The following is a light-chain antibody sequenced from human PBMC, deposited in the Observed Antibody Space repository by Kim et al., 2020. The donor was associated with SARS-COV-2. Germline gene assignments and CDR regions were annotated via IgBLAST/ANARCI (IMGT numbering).Light chain of an antibody. CDR3: MQTLQTPYT. V-gene: IGKV2-28*01. CDR1: QSLLHSNGNNY. J-gene: IGKJ2*01. CDR2: SGS. Sequence: SASISCRSSQSLLHSNGNNYFDWYLQKPGQSPQLLIYSGSNRASGVPDRFSGSGSGTDFTLKISRVEADDAGVYHCMQTLQTPYTFGQGTKLEI.